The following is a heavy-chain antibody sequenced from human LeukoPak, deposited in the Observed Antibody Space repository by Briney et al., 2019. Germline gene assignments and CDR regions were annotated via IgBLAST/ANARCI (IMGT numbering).Heavy chain of an antibody. CDR2: IDPSDSYT. J-gene: IGHJ4*02. V-gene: IGHV5-10-1*01. CDR3: ARLEKTVTYDLHY. CDR1: GYSFTSYW. Sequence: GEPLKISCKGSGYSFTSYWISWVRPMPGKGLEWMGRIDPSDSYTNYSPSFQGHVTISADKSISTAYLQWSSLKASDTAMYYCARLEKTVTYDLHYWGQGTLVTVSS. D-gene: IGHD4-17*01.